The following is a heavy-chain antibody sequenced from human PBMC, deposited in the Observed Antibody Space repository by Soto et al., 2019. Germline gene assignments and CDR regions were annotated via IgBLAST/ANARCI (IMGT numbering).Heavy chain of an antibody. CDR2: INPNSGGT. CDR1: GYTFTGYY. J-gene: IGHJ6*02. V-gene: IGHV1-2*04. Sequence: ASVKVSCKASGYTFTGYYMHWVRQAPGQGLEWMGWINPNSGGTNYAQKFQGWVTMTRDTSISTAYMELSRLRSDDTAVYYCARGQYYDFWSGYYEAYYGMDVWGQGTTVTVSS. CDR3: ARGQYYDFWSGYYEAYYGMDV. D-gene: IGHD3-3*01.